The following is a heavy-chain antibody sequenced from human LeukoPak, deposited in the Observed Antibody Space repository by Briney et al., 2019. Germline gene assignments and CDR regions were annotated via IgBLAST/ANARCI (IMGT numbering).Heavy chain of an antibody. D-gene: IGHD5-12*01. CDR1: SESFSGSF. Sequence: PSETLSLTCAIYSESFSGSFWSWIRQPPGKGLEWIGEINYSGSTNYNPSLKSRVTISVDTSKNQFSLKLSSVTAADMAVYYCARGRGGYPDWGQGAMVTVSS. J-gene: IGHJ3*01. CDR2: INYSGST. CDR3: ARGRGGYPD. V-gene: IGHV4-34*01.